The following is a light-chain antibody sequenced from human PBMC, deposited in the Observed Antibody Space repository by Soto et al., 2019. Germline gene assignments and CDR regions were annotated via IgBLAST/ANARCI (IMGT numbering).Light chain of an antibody. Sequence: EIVLTQSPGTLSLSPGERATLSCRASQSVSSSYLAWYQQKPGQAPRLLIYGASSRATGIPDRFSGSGSGTDLTLTISRLEPEDFAVYYCQQYGSSRPITFGQGTRLELK. V-gene: IGKV3-20*01. CDR1: QSVSSSY. CDR3: QQYGSSRPIT. CDR2: GAS. J-gene: IGKJ5*01.